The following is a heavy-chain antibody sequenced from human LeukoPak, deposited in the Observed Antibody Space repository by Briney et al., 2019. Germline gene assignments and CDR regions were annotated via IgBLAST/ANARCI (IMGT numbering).Heavy chain of an antibody. CDR1: GYTFTSYG. D-gene: IGHD3-3*01. CDR2: INPSGGST. V-gene: IGHV1-46*01. Sequence: ASVKVSCKASGYTFTSYGISWVRQAPGQGLEWMGIINPSGGSTSYAQKFQGRVTMTRDTSTSTVYMELSSLRSEDTAVYYCARDSIFDLEYYYGMDVWGQGTTVTVSS. J-gene: IGHJ6*02. CDR3: ARDSIFDLEYYYGMDV.